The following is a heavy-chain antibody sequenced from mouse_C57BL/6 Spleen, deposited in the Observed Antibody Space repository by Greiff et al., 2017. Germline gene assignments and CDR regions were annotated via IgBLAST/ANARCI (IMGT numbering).Heavy chain of an antibody. D-gene: IGHD2-4*01. CDR1: GFSLTSYG. Sequence: VQGVESGPGLVQPSQSLSITCTVSGFSLTSYGVHWVRQSPGKGLEWLGVIWSGGSTDYNAAFISRLSISKDNSKSQVFFKMNSLQADDTAIYYCAKIYYDYDVGYAMDYWGQGTSVTVSS. J-gene: IGHJ4*01. CDR3: AKIYYDYDVGYAMDY. V-gene: IGHV2-2*01. CDR2: IWSGGST.